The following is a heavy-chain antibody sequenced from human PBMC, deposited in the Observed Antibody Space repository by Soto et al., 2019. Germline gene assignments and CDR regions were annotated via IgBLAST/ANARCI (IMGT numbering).Heavy chain of an antibody. CDR3: ARAGATETSHFDC. D-gene: IGHD4-17*01. Sequence: QVQMVQSGPEVKNPGASVKVSCQTSGYSFTTFGISWVRQAPGQGLEFVGWISGSNGYTDYAQQFQGRVTMTTDTSTSTAYMELKSLRSDDAAVYYCARAGATETSHFDCWGQGTLVIVSS. V-gene: IGHV1-18*01. CDR1: GYSFTTFG. CDR2: ISGSNGYT. J-gene: IGHJ4*02.